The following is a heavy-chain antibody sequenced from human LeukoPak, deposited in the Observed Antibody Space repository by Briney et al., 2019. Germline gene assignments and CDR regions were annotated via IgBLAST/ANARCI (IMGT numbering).Heavy chain of an antibody. Sequence: ASVKVSCKASGYTFTSYAMNWVRQAPGQGLEWLGWINTNTGNQTYAQGFTGRFVFSLDTSVSTAYLQISSLKAEDTAVYYCARDGSEAGFDYWGQGTLVTVSS. CDR1: GYTFTSYA. D-gene: IGHD2-15*01. J-gene: IGHJ4*02. CDR2: INTNTGNQ. CDR3: ARDGSEAGFDY. V-gene: IGHV7-4-1*02.